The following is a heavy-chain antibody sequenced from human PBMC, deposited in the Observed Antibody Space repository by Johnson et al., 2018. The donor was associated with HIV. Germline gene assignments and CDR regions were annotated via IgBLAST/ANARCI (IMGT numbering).Heavy chain of an antibody. Sequence: VLLVESGGGVVQPGGSLRLSCAASGFMFRSFWMTWVRQAPGMGLEWVANIKQDGTESYYVDSVKGRFTISRDNAKNSLYLQMTSLRVEDAAVYYCARYPIRDDAFDVWGQGTMVTVSS. J-gene: IGHJ3*01. CDR1: GFMFRSFW. D-gene: IGHD5-12*01. CDR2: IKQDGTES. V-gene: IGHV3-7*01. CDR3: ARYPIRDDAFDV.